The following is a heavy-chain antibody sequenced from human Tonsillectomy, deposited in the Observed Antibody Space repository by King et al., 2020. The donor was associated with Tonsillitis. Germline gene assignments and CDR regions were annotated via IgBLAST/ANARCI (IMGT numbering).Heavy chain of an antibody. Sequence: QLVQSGAEVKKPGESLRISCKGSGYSFTRYWIAWVRQMPGKGLEWMGIIYPGDSDTRYSPSFQGQVTISADKSISTAYLQWSSLKASDTAMYYCGKRSGGFGAFDWFDPWGQGTLVSVSS. CDR3: GKRSGGFGAFDWFDP. CDR1: GYSFTRYW. V-gene: IGHV5-51*01. CDR2: IYPGDSDT. D-gene: IGHD3-10*01. J-gene: IGHJ5*02.